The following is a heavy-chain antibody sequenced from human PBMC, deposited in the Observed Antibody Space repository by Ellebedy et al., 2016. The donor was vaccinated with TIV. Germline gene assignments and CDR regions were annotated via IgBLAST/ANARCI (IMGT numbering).Heavy chain of an antibody. J-gene: IGHJ5*02. CDR3: ARGGSRGWYRPHWFDP. D-gene: IGHD6-19*01. Sequence: GESLKISCAASGFTFSNCAMTWVRQAPGKGLEWVSGIRGGGGASNFADSVKGRFAISRDNAANTVYLQMNILKVNDTGVYYCARGGSRGWYRPHWFDPWGQGILVTVSS. CDR1: GFTFSNCA. V-gene: IGHV3-23*01. CDR2: IRGGGGAS.